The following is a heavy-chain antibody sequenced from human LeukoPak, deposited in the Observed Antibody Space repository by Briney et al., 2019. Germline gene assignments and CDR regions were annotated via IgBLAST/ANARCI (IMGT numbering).Heavy chain of an antibody. CDR2: ISYDGSNI. J-gene: IGHJ4*02. V-gene: IGHV3-30-3*01. CDR3: ARSHYYSSGSYIY. D-gene: IGHD3-10*01. Sequence: GGSLRLSCAASGFTFNSYAMHWVRQAPGKGLERVAVISYDGSNIYYADSVKGRFTISRDNSKNTVYLQMNSLRVEDTAVYYCARSHYYSSGSYIYWGQGTLVTVSS. CDR1: GFTFNSYA.